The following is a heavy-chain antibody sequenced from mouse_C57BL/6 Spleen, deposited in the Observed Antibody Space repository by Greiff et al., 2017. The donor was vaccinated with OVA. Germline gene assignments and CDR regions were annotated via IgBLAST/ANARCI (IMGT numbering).Heavy chain of an antibody. J-gene: IGHJ2*01. Sequence: DVKLVESGGGLVKPGGSLKLSCAASGFTFSSYTMSWVRQTPEKRLEWVATISGGGGNPYYPDSVKGRFTISRDNAKNTLYLQMSSLRSEDTALYYCARHTFTTVFGYWGQGTTLTVSS. D-gene: IGHD1-1*01. CDR2: ISGGGGNP. CDR1: GFTFSSYT. CDR3: ARHTFTTVFGY. V-gene: IGHV5-9*01.